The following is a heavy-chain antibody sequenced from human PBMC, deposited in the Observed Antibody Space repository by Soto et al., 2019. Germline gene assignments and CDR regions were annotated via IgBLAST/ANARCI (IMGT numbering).Heavy chain of an antibody. CDR1: GFTFSTYS. D-gene: IGHD6-13*01. J-gene: IGHJ4*02. CDR3: ASGSHSSSWFSGF. CDR2: ISSGSTYI. V-gene: IGHV3-21*01. Sequence: PGGALRLSCAASGFTFSTYSISWVRQVPGKGLEWVSSISSGSTYIYYADSVKGRFTISRDNAKNSLYLQMNSLRAADTAVYYCASGSHSSSWFSGFWGQGTLVTVSS.